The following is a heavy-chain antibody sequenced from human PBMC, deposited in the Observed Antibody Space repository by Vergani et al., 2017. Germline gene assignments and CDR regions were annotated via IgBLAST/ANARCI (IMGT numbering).Heavy chain of an antibody. Sequence: EVQLLESGGGLVQPGGSLRLSCEASGFSFPGYAMSWVRQAPGKGLEWVSSVSGSSATPYYADSVKGRFIISRDNSKNTLHLQMNSLRADDTAVYYCTKGSRGYTGHFFDYWGQGTLATVSS. CDR2: VSGSSATP. CDR1: GFSFPGYA. V-gene: IGHV3-23*01. J-gene: IGHJ4*02. CDR3: TKGSRGYTGHFFDY. D-gene: IGHD5-12*01.